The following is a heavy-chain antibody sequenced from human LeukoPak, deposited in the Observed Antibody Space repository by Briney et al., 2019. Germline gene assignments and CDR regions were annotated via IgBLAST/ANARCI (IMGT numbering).Heavy chain of an antibody. V-gene: IGHV1-69*13. Sequence: SVKVSCTASGGTFSSYAISWVRQAPGQGPEWMGGIIPVFGTANYAQKFQGRVTITADESTSTAYMELSSLRSEDTAVYYCARDSLREVYYYGSGSYYYWGQGTLVTVSS. CDR3: ARDSLREVYYYGSGSYYY. D-gene: IGHD3-10*01. J-gene: IGHJ4*02. CDR2: IIPVFGTA. CDR1: GGTFSSYA.